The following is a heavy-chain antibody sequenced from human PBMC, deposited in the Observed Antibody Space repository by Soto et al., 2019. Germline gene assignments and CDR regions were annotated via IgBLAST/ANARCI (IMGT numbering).Heavy chain of an antibody. Sequence: ASVKVSCKASGYTFTGYYMHWVRQAPGQGLEWMGWINPNSGGTNYAQKFQGWVTMTRDTSISTAYMELSRLRSDDTAVYYCARYSRGLVDNSGYDSGRGDYYYGMDVWGQGTTVTVSS. D-gene: IGHD5-12*01. CDR2: INPNSGGT. CDR1: GYTFTGYY. V-gene: IGHV1-2*04. J-gene: IGHJ6*02. CDR3: ARYSRGLVDNSGYDSGRGDYYYGMDV.